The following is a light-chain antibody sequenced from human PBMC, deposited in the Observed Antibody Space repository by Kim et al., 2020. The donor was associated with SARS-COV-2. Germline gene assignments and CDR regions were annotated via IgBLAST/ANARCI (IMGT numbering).Light chain of an antibody. CDR1: QSVSSY. Sequence: LSPGEGATRSCRASQSVSSYLAWYQQKPGRAPRLLIYDASNRATGIPARFSGSGSGTDFTLTISSLEPEDFAVYYCQQRSNWPITFGQGTRLEIK. J-gene: IGKJ5*01. CDR3: QQRSNWPIT. V-gene: IGKV3-11*01. CDR2: DAS.